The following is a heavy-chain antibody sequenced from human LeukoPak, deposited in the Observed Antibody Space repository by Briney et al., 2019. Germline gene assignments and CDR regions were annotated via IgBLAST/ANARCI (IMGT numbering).Heavy chain of an antibody. J-gene: IGHJ4*02. CDR2: IIPIFGTA. CDR1: GGTFSSYA. D-gene: IGHD3-22*01. CDR3: ARGGYYHDSSGYYYEAFDY. V-gene: IGHV1-69*13. Sequence: GASVKVSCKASGGTFSSYAISWVRQAPGQGLEWMGGIIPIFGTANYAQKFQGRVTITADESTSTAYMELSSPRSEDTAVYYCARGGYYHDSSGYYYEAFDYWGQGTLVTVSS.